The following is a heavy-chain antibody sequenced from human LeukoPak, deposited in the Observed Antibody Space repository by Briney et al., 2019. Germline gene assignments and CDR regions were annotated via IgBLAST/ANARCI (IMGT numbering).Heavy chain of an antibody. CDR2: IYYSGST. CDR3: ARGGYYGSGNDFRFDP. J-gene: IGHJ5*02. V-gene: IGHV4-59*01. Sequence: SETLSLTCTVSGGSISNYWSWIRQPPGKGLEWIGYIYYSGSTNYKPSLKSRVTISVDTSKNQFSLKLNSVTAADTAVYYCARGGYYGSGNDFRFDPWGQGTLVTVSS. CDR1: GGSISNY. D-gene: IGHD3-10*01.